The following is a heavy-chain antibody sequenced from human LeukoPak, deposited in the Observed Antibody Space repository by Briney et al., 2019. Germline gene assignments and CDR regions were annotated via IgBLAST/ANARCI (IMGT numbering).Heavy chain of an antibody. J-gene: IGHJ2*01. Sequence: GGSLRLSCAASGFTFSSYAMSWVRQAPGKGLEWVSAISGSGGSTYYAGSVKGRFTISRDNSKNTLYLQMNSLRAEDTAVYYCAKSDHGFWYFDLWGRGTLVTVSS. V-gene: IGHV3-23*01. CDR1: GFTFSSYA. CDR2: ISGSGGST. CDR3: AKSDHGFWYFDL. D-gene: IGHD1-14*01.